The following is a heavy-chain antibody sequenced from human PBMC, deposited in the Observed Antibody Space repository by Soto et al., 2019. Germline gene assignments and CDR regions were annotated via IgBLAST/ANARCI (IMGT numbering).Heavy chain of an antibody. J-gene: IGHJ4*02. D-gene: IGHD2-21*01. CDR1: GFSLSDHY. V-gene: IGHV3-72*01. CDR2: SRNKTKSYTS. CDR3: SRGTDWG. Sequence: EVQLVESGGDLVQPGGSLRLSCAVSGFSLSDHYMDWVRQAPGKGLEWVGRSRNKTKSYTSDYAASVKGRFTISRDDSKNSLYLQMNRLKTEDTAVYYCSRGTDWGWGQGTLVTVSS.